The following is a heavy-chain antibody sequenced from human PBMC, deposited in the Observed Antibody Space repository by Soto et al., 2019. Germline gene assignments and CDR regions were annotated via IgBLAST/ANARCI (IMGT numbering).Heavy chain of an antibody. CDR3: ARVGSWYQTTGYFDY. V-gene: IGHV1-69*13. J-gene: IGHJ4*02. CDR1: RGTFSSYA. Sequence: GASVKVSCKASRGTFSSYAISWVRQAPGQGLEWMGGIIPIFGTANYAQKFQGRVTITADESTSTAYMELSSLRSEDTAVYYCARVGSWYQTTGYFDYWGQGTLVTVSS. CDR2: IIPIFGTA. D-gene: IGHD6-13*01.